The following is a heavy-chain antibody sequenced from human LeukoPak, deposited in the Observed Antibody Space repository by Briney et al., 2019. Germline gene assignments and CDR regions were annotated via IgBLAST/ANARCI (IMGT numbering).Heavy chain of an antibody. D-gene: IGHD3-3*01. CDR2: ISSSGSTI. Sequence: GGSLRLSCAASGFTFSSYEMNWVRQAPGKGLEWVSYISSSGSTIYYADSVKGRFTISRDNAKNSLYLQMNSLRAEDTAVYYCAREWYDFWSGYSIPGYYFDYWGQGTLVTVSS. CDR1: GFTFSSYE. CDR3: AREWYDFWSGYSIPGYYFDY. J-gene: IGHJ4*02. V-gene: IGHV3-48*03.